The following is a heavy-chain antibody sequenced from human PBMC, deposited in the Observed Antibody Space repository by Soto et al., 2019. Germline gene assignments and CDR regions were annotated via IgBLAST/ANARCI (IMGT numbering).Heavy chain of an antibody. D-gene: IGHD6-25*01. V-gene: IGHV4-31*03. CDR2: IYYSGST. J-gene: IGHJ5*02. CDR1: GGSISSGGYY. CDR3: AKGDNLGPNTGYPFDP. Sequence: SETLSLTCTVSGGSISSGGYYWSWIRQHPGKGLEWIGYIYYSGSTYYNPSLKSRVTISVDTSKNQFSLQLSSVTAADTAVYFCAKGDNLGPNTGYPFDPWGQGMMVTVSS.